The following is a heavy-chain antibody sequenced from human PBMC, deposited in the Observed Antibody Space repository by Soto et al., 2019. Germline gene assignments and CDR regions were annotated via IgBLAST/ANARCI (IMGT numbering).Heavy chain of an antibody. J-gene: IGHJ5*02. CDR3: TTDPAYYDFWSGYSDWLDP. V-gene: IGHV3-15*01. CDR2: IKSEIDGGTT. CDR1: GFTFRNAW. D-gene: IGHD3-3*01. Sequence: PGGSLRLSCAASGFTFRNAWMIWVRQAPGKGLEWVGRIKSEIDGGTTDYAMSVKGRFTISRDDSKNTLYLQMNSLKTEDTAVYYCTTDPAYYDFWSGYSDWLDPWGQGTLVTVSS.